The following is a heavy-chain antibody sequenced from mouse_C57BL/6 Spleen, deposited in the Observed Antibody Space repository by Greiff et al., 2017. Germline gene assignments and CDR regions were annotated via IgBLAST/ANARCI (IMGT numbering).Heavy chain of an antibody. J-gene: IGHJ3*01. V-gene: IGHV1-5*01. CDR1: GYTFTSYW. CDR2: IYPGNSDT. D-gene: IGHD1-1*01. Sequence: EVQLQQSGTVLARPGASVKMSCKTSGYTFTSYWMHWVKQRPGQGLEWIGAIYPGNSDTSYNQKFKGKAKLTAVTSASTAYMELSSLTNEDSAVYYCTRGDYYGSSYAWFAYWGQGTLVTVSA. CDR3: TRGDYYGSSYAWFAY.